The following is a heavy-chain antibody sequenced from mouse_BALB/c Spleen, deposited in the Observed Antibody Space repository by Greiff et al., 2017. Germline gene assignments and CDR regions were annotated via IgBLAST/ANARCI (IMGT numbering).Heavy chain of an antibody. Sequence: QVQLQQSGADLVKPGASVKFSCTASGFTFTSYWMHWVQLTPGQGVEWIGEINPSDGGTNYTEKFKRQATLTVDKSTSTVYMQLSSLTSEDSAVYYWTVCYYYGFDYWGQGTTLTVSS. CDR3: TVCYYYGFDY. CDR2: INPSDGGT. V-gene: IGHV1S16*01. CDR1: GFTFTSYW. D-gene: IGHD1-1*01. J-gene: IGHJ2*01.